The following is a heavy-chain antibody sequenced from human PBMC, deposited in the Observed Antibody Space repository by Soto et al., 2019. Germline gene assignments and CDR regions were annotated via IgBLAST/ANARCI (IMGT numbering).Heavy chain of an antibody. J-gene: IGHJ4*02. V-gene: IGHV1-3*02. CDR2: SNAGNGNT. D-gene: IGHD3-10*01. CDR1: GYTFTSYA. CDR3: ARVPVDRRAKEYYFDY. Sequence: GASVKVSCKASGYTFTSYAMHWVRQAPGQRLEWMGWSNAGNGNTKYSQEFQGRVTITRDTSASTAYMELSSLRSEDMAVYYCARVPVDRRAKEYYFDYWGQGTLVTVSS.